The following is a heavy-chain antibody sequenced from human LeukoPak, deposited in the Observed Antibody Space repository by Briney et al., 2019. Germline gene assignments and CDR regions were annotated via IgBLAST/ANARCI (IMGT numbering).Heavy chain of an antibody. J-gene: IGHJ4*02. CDR2: ISDSGSSP. D-gene: IGHD2-2*01. V-gene: IGHV3-23*01. Sequence: TGGSLRLSCAASGFTFSSYAMSWVRQAPGKGLEWASSISDSGSSPYYADSVKGRFTISRDNSKNALYLQMHSLRAEDTAVYYCAKVGASCWESISYWGQGTLVTVSS. CDR1: GFTFSSYA. CDR3: AKVGASCWESISY.